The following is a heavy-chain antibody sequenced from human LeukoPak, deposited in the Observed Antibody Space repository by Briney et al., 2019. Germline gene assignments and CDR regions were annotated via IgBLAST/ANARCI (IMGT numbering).Heavy chain of an antibody. D-gene: IGHD6-19*01. J-gene: IGHJ3*02. CDR3: ARDRSIAVARSAFDI. V-gene: IGHV1-46*01. CDR2: INPSGGST. CDR1: GYTFTGYY. Sequence: ASVKVSCKASGYTFTGYYMHWVRQAPGQGLEWMGIINPSGGSTSYAQKFQGRVTMTRDMSTSTVYMELSSLRSEDTAVYYCARDRSIAVARSAFDIWGQGTMVTVSS.